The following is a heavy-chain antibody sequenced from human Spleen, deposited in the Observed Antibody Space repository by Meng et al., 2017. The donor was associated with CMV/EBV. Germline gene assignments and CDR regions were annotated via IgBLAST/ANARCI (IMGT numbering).Heavy chain of an antibody. CDR2: VYGSGGT. J-gene: IGHJ6*02. CDR3: ARITGIAAAGKRYYYYYGMDV. V-gene: IGHV4-59*01. CDR1: GGSFSGYY. D-gene: IGHD6-13*01. Sequence: SETLSLTCAVYGGSFSGYYWSWVRQPPGKGLEWIGYVYGSGGTNYSPSLKSRLTISVDTSKNRVSLRLTSVTAADTAVYYCARITGIAAAGKRYYYYYGMDVWGQGTTVTVSS.